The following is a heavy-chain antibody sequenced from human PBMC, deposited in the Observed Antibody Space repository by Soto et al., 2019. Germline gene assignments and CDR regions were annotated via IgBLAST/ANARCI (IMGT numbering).Heavy chain of an antibody. D-gene: IGHD3-22*01. Sequence: SETLSLTCAVDGRSLSGYYWNWIRQPPGKGLEWIGQISVGGITANNPSLKSLVTISVDTTKSQFSLRLSSVTAADTAVYYCTRSLPRLNYYDISRYTDYCSHDTQITVYS. CDR3: TRSLPRLNYYDISRYTDY. CDR1: GRSLSGYY. J-gene: IGHJ4*01. V-gene: IGHV4-34*01. CDR2: ISVGGIT.